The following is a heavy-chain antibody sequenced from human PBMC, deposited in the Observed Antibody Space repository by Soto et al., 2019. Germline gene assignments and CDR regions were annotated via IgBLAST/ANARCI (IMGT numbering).Heavy chain of an antibody. D-gene: IGHD3-9*01. CDR3: AATHDILSKGWFDP. CDR2: ISAYNGNT. Sequence: QVQLGQSGAEVKKRGASVKVSCKASGYTFTSYGISWVRQAPGQGLEWMGWISAYNGNTNYAQKLQGRVTMTTDTSTSTAYMELRSLRSDDTAVYYCAATHDILSKGWFDPCGQGTLVTVSS. V-gene: IGHV1-18*01. J-gene: IGHJ5*02. CDR1: GYTFTSYG.